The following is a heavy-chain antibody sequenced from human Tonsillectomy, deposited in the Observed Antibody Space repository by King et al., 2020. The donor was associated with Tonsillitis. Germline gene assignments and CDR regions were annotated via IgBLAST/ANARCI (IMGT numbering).Heavy chain of an antibody. Sequence: VQLVESGGGLVQPGGSLRLSCAASGFTFSSYDMHWVRQVPGRGLEWVSAIGSAGDTYYPGSVKGRFTISRDNAKNFLYLQMNSLRAGDTAVYYCAREKVGQLLYDYWGQGTLVTVSS. V-gene: IGHV3-13*01. J-gene: IGHJ4*02. D-gene: IGHD3-10*01. CDR3: AREKVGQLLYDY. CDR2: IGSAGDT. CDR1: GFTFSSYD.